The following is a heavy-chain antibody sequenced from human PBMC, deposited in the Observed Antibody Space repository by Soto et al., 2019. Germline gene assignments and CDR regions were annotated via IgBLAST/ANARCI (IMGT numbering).Heavy chain of an antibody. CDR2: IYYSGST. Sequence: QLQLQESGPGLVKPSETLSLTCTVSGSSISSSSYYWGWIRQPPGKGLEWIGSIYYSGSTYYNPSLKSRVTISVDTSKNQFSLKLSSVTAADTAVYYCARQWLAHFDYWGQGTLVTVSS. V-gene: IGHV4-39*01. CDR1: GSSISSSSYY. D-gene: IGHD6-19*01. J-gene: IGHJ4*02. CDR3: ARQWLAHFDY.